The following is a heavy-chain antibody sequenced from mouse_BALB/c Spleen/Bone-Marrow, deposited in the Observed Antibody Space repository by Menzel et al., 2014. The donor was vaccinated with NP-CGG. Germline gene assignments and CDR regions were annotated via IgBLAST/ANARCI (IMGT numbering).Heavy chain of an antibody. CDR1: GYTFTSYW. J-gene: IGHJ2*01. CDR2: IDPSTGRT. CDR3: ARINGYDY. Sequence: VQLQQSGAELVKPGASLKLSCKASGYTFTSYWMHWVKQRPGQGLEWIGEIDPSTGRTDYNKKFKSQATLTVDKSSSTAYMHLSSLTSEDSAVYYCARINGYDYWGQGTTLTVSS. D-gene: IGHD2-2*01. V-gene: IGHV1S81*02.